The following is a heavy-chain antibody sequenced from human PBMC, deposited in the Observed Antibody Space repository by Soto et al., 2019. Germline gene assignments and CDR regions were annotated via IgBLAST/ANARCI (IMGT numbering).Heavy chain of an antibody. CDR2: INHSGST. Sequence: QVQLQQWGAGLLKPSETLSLTCAVYGGSFSGYYWSWIRQPPGKGLEWIGEINHSGSTNYNPSLKSRVTMSVDTSKNQFSLKLSSVTAAVTAVYYCARGGSGSYRGRLDYWGQGTLVTVSS. J-gene: IGHJ4*02. CDR1: GGSFSGYY. CDR3: ARGGSGSYRGRLDY. V-gene: IGHV4-34*01. D-gene: IGHD3-10*01.